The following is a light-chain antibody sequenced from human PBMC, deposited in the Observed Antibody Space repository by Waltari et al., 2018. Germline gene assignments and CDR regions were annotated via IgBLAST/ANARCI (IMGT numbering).Light chain of an antibody. CDR2: DAS. CDR1: QSINNW. CDR3: QQYNSFWT. V-gene: IGKV1-5*01. Sequence: DIQMTQSPSTLSASVGDRVTITCRASQSINNWLAWFQQKPGKAPKLLSYDASSLESGVPSRVSGSGSGTEFTLTISSLQPDDFATYYCQQYNSFWTFGQGTKVEIK. J-gene: IGKJ1*01.